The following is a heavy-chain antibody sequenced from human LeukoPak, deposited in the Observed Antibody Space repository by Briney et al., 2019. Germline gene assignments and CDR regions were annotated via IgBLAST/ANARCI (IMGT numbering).Heavy chain of an antibody. J-gene: IGHJ5*02. D-gene: IGHD2-8*01. V-gene: IGHV3-74*01. Sequence: GGSLRLSCAASGFTFSSYWMHWVRQAPGKGLVWVSRINSDGSSTSYADSVKGRFTISRDNAKNTLYLQMNSLRAEDTAVYYCAGDRHQYVDWFDLWGQGTLVTVSS. CDR2: INSDGSST. CDR1: GFTFSSYW. CDR3: AGDRHQYVDWFDL.